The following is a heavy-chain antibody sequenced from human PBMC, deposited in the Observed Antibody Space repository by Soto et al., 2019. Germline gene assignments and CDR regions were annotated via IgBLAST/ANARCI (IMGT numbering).Heavy chain of an antibody. V-gene: IGHV3-7*01. J-gene: IGHJ6*02. CDR1: W. CDR2: IKEDGSEK. CDR3: ARDRYQLLSGMDV. Sequence: WTTCFRQAPGKGLEWVANIKEDGSEKNYVDSVKGRFTISRDNAKNALYVQMNSLRAEDTAVYYCARDRYQLLSGMDVWGQGTTVTVSS. D-gene: IGHD2-2*01.